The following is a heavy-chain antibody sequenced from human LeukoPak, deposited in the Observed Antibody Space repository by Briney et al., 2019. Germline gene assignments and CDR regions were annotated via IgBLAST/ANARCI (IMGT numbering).Heavy chain of an antibody. V-gene: IGHV4-59*01. CDR3: ARDSNYDSSGYYRAFDI. D-gene: IGHD3-22*01. J-gene: IGHJ3*02. Sequence: SETLSLTCTVSGGSIGSYYWSWIRQPPGKGLEWIGYIYYSGSTNYNPSLKSRVTISVDTSKNQFSLKLSSVTAADTAVYYCARDSNYDSSGYYRAFDIWGQGTMVAVSS. CDR1: GGSIGSYY. CDR2: IYYSGST.